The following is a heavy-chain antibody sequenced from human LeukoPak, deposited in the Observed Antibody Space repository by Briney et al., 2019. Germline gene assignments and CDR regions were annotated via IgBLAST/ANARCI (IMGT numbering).Heavy chain of an antibody. D-gene: IGHD3-9*01. CDR1: GFTFSSYA. Sequence: GRSLRLSCAASGFTFSSYAMHWVRQAPGKGLEWVAVISYDGSNKYYADSVKGRFTISRDNSKNTLYLQMNRLRAEDTAVYCCARDRGLTLDYWGQGTLVTVSS. CDR2: ISYDGSNK. V-gene: IGHV3-30*01. J-gene: IGHJ4*02. CDR3: ARDRGLTLDY.